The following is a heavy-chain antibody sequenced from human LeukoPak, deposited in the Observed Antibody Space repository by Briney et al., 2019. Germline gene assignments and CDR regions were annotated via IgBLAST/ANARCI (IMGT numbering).Heavy chain of an antibody. Sequence: GGSLRLSCAASGFTFDDYAMHWVRQAPGKGLEWVSGITWNSGSLGYADSVKGRFTTSRDNAKNSLYLQMNSLRAEDTAVYYCARDTYSSSWYNSVGYYYMDVWGKGTTVTVSS. V-gene: IGHV3-9*01. CDR3: ARDTYSSSWYNSVGYYYMDV. J-gene: IGHJ6*03. CDR1: GFTFDDYA. CDR2: ITWNSGSL. D-gene: IGHD6-13*01.